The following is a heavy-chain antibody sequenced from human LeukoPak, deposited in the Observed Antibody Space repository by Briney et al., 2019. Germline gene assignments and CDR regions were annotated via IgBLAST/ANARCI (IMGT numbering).Heavy chain of an antibody. J-gene: IGHJ4*02. Sequence: ASVRVSCKASGYTFTSYAISWVRQAPGQGLEWMGWINPNSGGTNYAQKFQGRVTMTRDTSISTAYMELSRLRSDDTAVYYCARDPSSGWYLGAEGFDYWGQGTLVTVSS. CDR2: INPNSGGT. V-gene: IGHV1-2*02. D-gene: IGHD6-19*01. CDR1: GYTFTSYA. CDR3: ARDPSSGWYLGAEGFDY.